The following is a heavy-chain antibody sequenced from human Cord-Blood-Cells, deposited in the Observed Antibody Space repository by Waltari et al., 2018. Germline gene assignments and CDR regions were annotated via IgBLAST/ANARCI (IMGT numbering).Heavy chain of an antibody. V-gene: IGHV4-34*01. CDR1: GGSFSGYY. CDR3: ARATRSTFDAFDI. CDR2: INHSGST. Sequence: QVQLQQWGAGLLKPSETLSLTCAVYGGSFSGYYWSWIRQPPGKGLEWIGEINHSGSTNYNPSLKSRVTISVDTSKNQFSLKLSSVTAADTAVYYCARATRSTFDAFDIWGQGTMVTVSS. J-gene: IGHJ3*02. D-gene: IGHD1-26*01.